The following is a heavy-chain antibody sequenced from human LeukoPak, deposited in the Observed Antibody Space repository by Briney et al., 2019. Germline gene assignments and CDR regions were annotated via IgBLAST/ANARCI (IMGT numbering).Heavy chain of an antibody. CDR1: GFTFSSYA. J-gene: IGHJ4*02. Sequence: PGWSLRLSCAASGFTFSSYAMSWVRQAAGKGLEWVGRIKSKTDGGTTDYAAPVKGRFTISRDHSKNTLYLQMNSLKTEDTAVYYCTTVAITMVRGVIIITRSFDYWGQGTLVTVSS. CDR3: TTVAITMVRGVIIITRSFDY. CDR2: IKSKTDGGTT. D-gene: IGHD3-10*01. V-gene: IGHV3-15*01.